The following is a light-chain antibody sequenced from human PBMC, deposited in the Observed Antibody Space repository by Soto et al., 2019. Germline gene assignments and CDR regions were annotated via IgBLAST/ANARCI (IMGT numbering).Light chain of an antibody. CDR2: GNS. J-gene: IGLJ2*01. CDR3: QSYDSSLSGPVV. Sequence: QAVVTQPPSVSGAPGQRVTISCTGSSSNIGAGYDVHWYQQLPGTAPKLLIYGNSNRPSGVPDLFSGSKSGTSASLAITGLQAEDEADYYCQSYDSSLSGPVVFGGGTKVTVL. V-gene: IGLV1-40*01. CDR1: SSNIGAGYD.